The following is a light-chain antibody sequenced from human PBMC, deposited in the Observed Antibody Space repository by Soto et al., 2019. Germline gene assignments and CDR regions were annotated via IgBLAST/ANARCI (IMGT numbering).Light chain of an antibody. J-gene: IGLJ3*02. CDR1: SSDVGGYDY. Sequence: QSVLTQPASVSGSPGQSITISCTGTSSDVGGYDYVSWYQLHPGKAPKLMVFEVSNRPSGVSYRFSGSKSGNTASLTISGLQAEDEADYYCASWDDSLRVWVFGGGTKLTVL. CDR2: EVS. CDR3: ASWDDSLRVWV. V-gene: IGLV2-14*01.